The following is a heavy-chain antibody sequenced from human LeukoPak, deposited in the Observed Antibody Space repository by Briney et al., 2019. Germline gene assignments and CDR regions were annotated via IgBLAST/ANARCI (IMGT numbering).Heavy chain of an antibody. CDR2: ISYDGSNK. D-gene: IGHD6-19*01. CDR3: ARGVGPILVAGPPDAFDI. Sequence: PGRSLRLSCAASGFTFSSYAMHWVRQAPGKGLEWVAVISYDGSNKYYADSVKGRFTISRDNSKNTLYPQMNSLRAEDTAVYYCARGVGPILVAGPPDAFDIWGQGTMVTVSS. CDR1: GFTFSSYA. V-gene: IGHV3-30-3*01. J-gene: IGHJ3*02.